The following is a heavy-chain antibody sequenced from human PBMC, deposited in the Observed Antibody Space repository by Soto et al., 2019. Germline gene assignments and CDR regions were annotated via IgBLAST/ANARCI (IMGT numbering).Heavy chain of an antibody. Sequence: SETLSLTCIVSGVSVTSYTWSWVRQPANKGLEWIGRVFSSVSATYNPSLKSRVSIPMDTAENRISLKLDSVTAADAGVYFCARDGMTTGDTWGPGTLVTVSS. CDR1: GVSVTSYT. J-gene: IGHJ4*02. D-gene: IGHD2-21*02. V-gene: IGHV4-4*07. CDR2: VFSSVSA. CDR3: ARDGMTTGDT.